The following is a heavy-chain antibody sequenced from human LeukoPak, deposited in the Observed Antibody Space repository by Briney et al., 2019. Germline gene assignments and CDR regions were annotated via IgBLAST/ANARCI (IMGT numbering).Heavy chain of an antibody. CDR1: GFTFRSYS. CDR2: INSGSSSI. D-gene: IGHD3-16*01. Sequence: GGSLRLSCAAAGFTFRSYSMNWVSQAPGKGLEWLSYINSGSSSIYYADSVKGRFTISRDNAKNSLYLEVNSLRAEDTAVYYCARVVYCDYVWGSLDYWGQGTLVTVSS. CDR3: ARVVYCDYVWGSLDY. V-gene: IGHV3-48*04. J-gene: IGHJ4*02.